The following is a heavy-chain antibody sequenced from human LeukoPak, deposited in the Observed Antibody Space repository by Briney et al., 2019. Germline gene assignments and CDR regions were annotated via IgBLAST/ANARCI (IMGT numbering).Heavy chain of an antibody. D-gene: IGHD6-6*01. CDR1: GGSFSGYY. Sequence: PSETLSLTCAVYGGSFSGYYWSWIRQPPGKGLEWIGEINHSGSTNYNPSLKSRVTTSVGTSKNQFSLRLSSVTAADTAVYYCARDWGVSARPGYMDVWGKGTTVTVSS. CDR3: ARDWGVSARPGYMDV. J-gene: IGHJ6*03. V-gene: IGHV4-34*01. CDR2: INHSGST.